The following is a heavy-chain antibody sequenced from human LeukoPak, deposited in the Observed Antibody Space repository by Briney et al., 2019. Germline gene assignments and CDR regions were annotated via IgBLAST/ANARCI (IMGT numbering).Heavy chain of an antibody. J-gene: IGHJ4*02. CDR3: ARLYGDYALDY. CDR1: GYTFTSYW. CDR2: IYPGESET. V-gene: IGHV5-51*01. D-gene: IGHD4-17*01. Sequence: GASLQISCKGSGYTFTSYWINWVRQMPGKGVEWMGIIYPGESETGYSPSFQGQVTISADKSITTVYLQRSSLKASDTAMYYCARLYGDYALDYWGQGTLVTVSS.